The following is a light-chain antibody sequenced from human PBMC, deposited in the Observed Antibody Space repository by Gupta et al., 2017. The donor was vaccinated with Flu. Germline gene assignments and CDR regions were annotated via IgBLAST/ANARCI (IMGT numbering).Light chain of an antibody. J-gene: IGLJ2*01. CDR3: EVWDSNSDHVV. CDR1: NIGSKG. CDR2: DDT. Sequence: SYLLPQPPSVSEAPGQTARFACGGNNIGSKGVDWYQQKPGQAPVLVGYDDTARPSGIPERFFGSNSGNTATLTISRVEAGDEADYYCEVWDSNSDHVVFGGGTKLTVL. V-gene: IGLV3-21*02.